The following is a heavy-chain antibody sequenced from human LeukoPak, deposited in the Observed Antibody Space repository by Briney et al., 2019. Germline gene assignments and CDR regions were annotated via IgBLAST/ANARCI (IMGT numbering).Heavy chain of an antibody. CDR1: GFTFSSYD. V-gene: IGHV3-23*01. J-gene: IGHJ5*02. Sequence: GGSLRLSCAASGFTFSSYDMSWVRQAPGKGLEWVSAISGSGGSTYYADSVKGRFTISRDNSKNTLFLQMNSLRPEDTAVYYCSLRAFWFDPWGQGTLVSVSS. CDR3: SLRAFWFDP. CDR2: ISGSGGST. D-gene: IGHD2-21*02.